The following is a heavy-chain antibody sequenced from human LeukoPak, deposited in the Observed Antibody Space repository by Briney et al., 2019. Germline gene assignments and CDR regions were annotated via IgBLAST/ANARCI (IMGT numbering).Heavy chain of an antibody. V-gene: IGHV3-53*01. J-gene: IGHJ2*01. CDR2: IYSGGTT. D-gene: IGHD3-10*01. CDR1: GLAVSSTF. CDR3: ARNTDYYGSGTYGYFDH. Sequence: GGSLRLSCAPSGLAVSSTFMSWVRRAPGRGLKWVSIIYSGGTTHYADSVKGRFTISRDNAKNMLYLQMDSLRVGDTAIYYCARNTDYYGSGTYGYFDHWGRGTLVTVSS.